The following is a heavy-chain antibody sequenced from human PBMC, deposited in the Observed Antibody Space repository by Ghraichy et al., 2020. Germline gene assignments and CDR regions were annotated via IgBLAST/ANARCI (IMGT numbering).Heavy chain of an antibody. CDR2: ITSSSRSI. CDR1: GFTFGSYN. D-gene: IGHD4-23*01. Sequence: GESLNISCVGSGFTFGSYNMNWVRQSPGKGLEWVAYITSSSRSIFYADSVKGRFTISRDNAQNSLSLQMNGLRDEDTAIYYCARASTVLRFYYYDGMDVWGQGTTVTVSS. V-gene: IGHV3-48*02. J-gene: IGHJ6*02. CDR3: ARASTVLRFYYYDGMDV.